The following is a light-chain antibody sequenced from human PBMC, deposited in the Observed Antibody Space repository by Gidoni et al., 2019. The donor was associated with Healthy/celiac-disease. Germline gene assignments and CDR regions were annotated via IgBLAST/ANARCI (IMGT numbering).Light chain of an antibody. J-gene: IGKJ2*01. Sequence: DIQMTQSPSSLSASVGDRVTITCRASQSISSYLNWYQQKPGKPPKLLIYAASSLQSGVPSRFSGSGSGTDFTLTISRLQPEDFANYYCQQSYSTPYTFGQGTKLEIK. CDR2: AAS. CDR1: QSISSY. V-gene: IGKV1-39*01. CDR3: QQSYSTPYT.